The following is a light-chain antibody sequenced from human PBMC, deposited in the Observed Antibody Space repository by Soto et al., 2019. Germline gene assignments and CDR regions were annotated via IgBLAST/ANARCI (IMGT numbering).Light chain of an antibody. CDR1: QSVSSNY. J-gene: IGKJ4*01. CDR2: GAS. CDR3: QQYKNWLT. Sequence: ESVLTQSPGTLSLSPGERATLSCRASQSVSSNYLAWYQQKPGQAPRLLIYGASTRATGIPDRFSGSGSGTDFTLTISRLEPDDSAVYYCQQYKNWLTFGGGTKVDI. V-gene: IGKV3-20*01.